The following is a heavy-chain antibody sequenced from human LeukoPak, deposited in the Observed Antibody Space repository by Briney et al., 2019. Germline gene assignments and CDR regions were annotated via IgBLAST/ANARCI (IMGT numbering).Heavy chain of an antibody. CDR1: GASITSHPW. CDR3: ARGRDDLDY. D-gene: IGHD1-1*01. CDR2: MYNSGTS. V-gene: IGHV4-4*02. J-gene: IGHJ4*02. Sequence: SETLSLTCAVSGASITSHPWNWVRQPPGKGLEWIGEMYNSGTSTFKPSLRSRVIMFFDESKNHFSLKLNSVTAADTAVYYCARGRDDLDYWGQGTLVTVSS.